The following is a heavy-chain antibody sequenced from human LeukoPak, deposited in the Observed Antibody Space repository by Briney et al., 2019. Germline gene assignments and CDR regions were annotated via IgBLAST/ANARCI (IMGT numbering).Heavy chain of an antibody. CDR1: GGSIDSYY. Sequence: PSETLSLTCTVSGGSIDSYYWSWIREPPGKGLEWIGYIYYTGSTEYHPSLKSRVTISLDTSKNQFSLKLTSVTAADTAVYYCARVYQSAEYYFDYWGQGNLVSVSS. D-gene: IGHD2-2*01. V-gene: IGHV4-59*01. J-gene: IGHJ4*02. CDR3: ARVYQSAEYYFDY. CDR2: IYYTGST.